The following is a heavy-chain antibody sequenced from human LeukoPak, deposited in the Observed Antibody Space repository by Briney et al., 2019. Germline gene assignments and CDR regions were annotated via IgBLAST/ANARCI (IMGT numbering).Heavy chain of an antibody. CDR3: ARGTYFYDSAFDY. J-gene: IGHJ4*02. CDR2: MNPNSGGT. Sequence: GASVKVSCKASGYTFTGYQMHWVRQAPGQRLEWMGWMNPNSGGTDYAQKLQGRVTMTTDTSTSTAYMELRSLRSDDAAVYYCARGTYFYDSAFDYWGQGTLVTVSS. D-gene: IGHD3-22*01. CDR1: GYTFTGYQ. V-gene: IGHV1-2*02.